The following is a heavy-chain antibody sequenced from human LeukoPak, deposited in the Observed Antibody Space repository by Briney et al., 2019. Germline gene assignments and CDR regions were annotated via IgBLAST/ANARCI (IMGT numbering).Heavy chain of an antibody. Sequence: PGGSLRLSCAASGFTFSSYAMSWVRQAPGKGLEWVSAISGSGGSTYYADSVKGRFTISRDNSKNTLYLQMNSLRAEDTAVYYCAKEMVIVDYSNYAGSNWFDPWGQGTLVTVSS. V-gene: IGHV3-23*01. CDR3: AKEMVIVDYSNYAGSNWFDP. CDR2: ISGSGGST. D-gene: IGHD4-11*01. CDR1: GFTFSSYA. J-gene: IGHJ5*02.